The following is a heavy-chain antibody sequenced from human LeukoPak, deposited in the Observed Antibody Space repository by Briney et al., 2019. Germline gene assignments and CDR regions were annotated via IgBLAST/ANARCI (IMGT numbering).Heavy chain of an antibody. D-gene: IGHD2-21*02. V-gene: IGHV1-3*01. CDR1: GYTFTSYG. J-gene: IGHJ4*02. CDR2: FNAGNGNT. Sequence: GASVKVSCKASGYTFTSYGISWVRQAPGQGLGGWGWFNAGNGNTKYSQKFQGRVTITRDTSASTAYMELSSLRSEDTAVYYCARVGYCGGDCYSADYWGQGTLVTVSS. CDR3: ARVGYCGGDCYSADY.